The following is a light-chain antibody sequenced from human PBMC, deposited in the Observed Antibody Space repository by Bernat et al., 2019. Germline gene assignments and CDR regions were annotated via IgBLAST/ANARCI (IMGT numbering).Light chain of an antibody. J-gene: IGLJ2*01. CDR3: QTWDSSTADV. V-gene: IGLV3-1*01. CDR1: KLGNKY. CDR2: QNN. Sequence: SYELTQPPSVSVSPGQTATITCSGDKLGNKYAFWYQQKPGQSPVLVIYQNNQRPSGIPERFSGSNSGNTATLTISGTQAMDEADYYCQTWDSSTADVFGGGTKLTVL.